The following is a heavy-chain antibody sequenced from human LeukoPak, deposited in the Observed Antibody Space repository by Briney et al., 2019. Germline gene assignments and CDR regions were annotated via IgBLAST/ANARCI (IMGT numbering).Heavy chain of an antibody. J-gene: IGHJ4*02. D-gene: IGHD5-12*01. CDR1: GGSISSGGYY. CDR2: VYFSGIT. Sequence: PSETLSLTCTVSGGSISSGGYYRSWIRQHPGKGLEWIGYVYFSGITYYNPSLKSRVTISLDRSKNQFYLEVNSVTAADTAVYFCARDGVRYSGYGAFDYWGQGALVTVSS. V-gene: IGHV4-31*03. CDR3: ARDGVRYSGYGAFDY.